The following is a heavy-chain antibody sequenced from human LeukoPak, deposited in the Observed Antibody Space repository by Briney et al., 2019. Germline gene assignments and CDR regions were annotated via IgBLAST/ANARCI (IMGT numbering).Heavy chain of an antibody. J-gene: IGHJ4*02. Sequence: SETLSLTCAVYGGSFSGYYWSWIRQPPGKGLEWIGEINHSGSTNYNPSLKSRVTISVDTSKNQFSLKLSSVTAADTAVYYCARGASYSSSHFDYWGRGTLVTVSS. CDR1: GGSFSGYY. CDR2: INHSGST. D-gene: IGHD6-13*01. V-gene: IGHV4-34*01. CDR3: ARGASYSSSHFDY.